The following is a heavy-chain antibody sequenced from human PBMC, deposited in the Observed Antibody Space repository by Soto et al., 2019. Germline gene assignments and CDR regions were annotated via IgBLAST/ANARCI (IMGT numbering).Heavy chain of an antibody. J-gene: IGHJ4*02. V-gene: IGHV1-8*01. CDR1: GYTFTSYD. CDR2: MNPNSGNT. Sequence: ASVKVSCKASGYTFTSYDINWVRQATGQGLEWMGWMNPNSGNTGYAQKFRGRVTMTRNTSISTAYMELSSLRSEDTAVYYCARLRGWLYYFDYWGQGTLVTVSS. D-gene: IGHD6-19*01. CDR3: ARLRGWLYYFDY.